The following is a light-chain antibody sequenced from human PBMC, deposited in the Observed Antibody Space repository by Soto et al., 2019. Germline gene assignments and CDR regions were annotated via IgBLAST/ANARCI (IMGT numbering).Light chain of an antibody. J-gene: IGKJ4*01. Sequence: DIQLTQSQSLLSASVGDRVTITCRASQTISKFLSWYQQKPGKAPKLLIYAASTLQDGVPSRFSGSGSGTEFTLTISSLQPEDFATYYCQLINSFFGGGTRVEI. CDR3: QLINSF. CDR1: QTISKF. V-gene: IGKV1-9*01. CDR2: AAS.